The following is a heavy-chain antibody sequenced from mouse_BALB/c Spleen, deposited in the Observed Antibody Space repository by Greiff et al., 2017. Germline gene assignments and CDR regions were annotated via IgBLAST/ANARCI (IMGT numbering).Heavy chain of an antibody. Sequence: EVKVVESGGGLVKPGGSLKLSCAASGFTFSSYAMSWVRQTPEKRLEWVASISSGGSTYYPDSVKGRFTISRDNARNILYLQMSSLRSEDTAMYYCARGGGPFDYWGQGTTLTVSS. CDR3: ARGGGPFDY. V-gene: IGHV5-6-5*01. CDR2: ISSGGST. J-gene: IGHJ2*01. CDR1: GFTFSSYA. D-gene: IGHD1-1*02.